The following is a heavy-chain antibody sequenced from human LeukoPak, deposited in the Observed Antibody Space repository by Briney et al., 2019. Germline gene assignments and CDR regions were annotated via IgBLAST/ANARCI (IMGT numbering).Heavy chain of an antibody. J-gene: IGHJ4*02. CDR1: GFTVSSNY. D-gene: IGHD2-2*01. CDR2: ISGSGGST. V-gene: IGHV3-23*01. CDR3: AKGRQYQLCP. Sequence: GGSLRLSCAASGFTVSSNYMSWVRQAPGKGLEWVSAISGSGGSTYYADSVKGRFTISRDNSKNTLYLQMNSLRAEDTAVYYCAKGRQYQLCPWGQGTLVTVSS.